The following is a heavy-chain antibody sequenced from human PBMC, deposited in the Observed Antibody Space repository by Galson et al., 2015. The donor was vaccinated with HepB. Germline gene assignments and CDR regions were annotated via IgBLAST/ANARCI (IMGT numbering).Heavy chain of an antibody. CDR3: AKFPTVTPLVVMDV. Sequence: SLRLSCAGSGFTFSSYAMSWVRQAPGKRLEWVSAISGSGGSTYYADSVKGRFTISRDNSKNTLYLQMNSLRAEDTAVYYCAKFPTVTPLVVMDVWGQGTTVTVSS. V-gene: IGHV3-23*01. CDR1: GFTFSSYA. D-gene: IGHD4-17*01. CDR2: ISGSGGST. J-gene: IGHJ6*02.